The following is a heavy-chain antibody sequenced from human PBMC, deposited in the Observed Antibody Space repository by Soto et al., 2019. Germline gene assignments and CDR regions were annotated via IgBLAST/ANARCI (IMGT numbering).Heavy chain of an antibody. CDR1: GGSFSGYY. CDR3: AMTERYGDFLYY. Sequence: PSETLSLTCAVYGGSFSGYYWSWIRQPPGKGLEWIGEINHSGSTNYNPSLKSRVTISVDTSKNQFSLKLSSVTAADTAVYYCAMTERYGDFLYYWGQGTLVTVSS. V-gene: IGHV4-34*01. CDR2: INHSGST. D-gene: IGHD4-17*01. J-gene: IGHJ4*02.